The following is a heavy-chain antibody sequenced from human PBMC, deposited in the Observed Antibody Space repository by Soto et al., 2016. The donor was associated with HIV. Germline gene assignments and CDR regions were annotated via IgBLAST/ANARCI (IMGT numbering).Heavy chain of an antibody. CDR3: TTDKQLWSFDFDY. CDR1: GFTFSNAW. CDR2: IKGKTDGGTT. D-gene: IGHD5-18*01. V-gene: IGHV3-15*01. J-gene: IGHJ4*02. Sequence: EVQLVESGGGLVKPGGPVRLSCAASGFTFSNAWMSWVRQAPGKGLEWVGRIKGKTDGGTTDYAAPVKGRFTISRDDSKNTLYLQMNSLKTEDTAVYYCTTDKQLWSFDFDYWGQGTLVTVSS.